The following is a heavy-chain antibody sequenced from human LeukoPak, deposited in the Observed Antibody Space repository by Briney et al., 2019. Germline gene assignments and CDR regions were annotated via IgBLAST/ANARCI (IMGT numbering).Heavy chain of an antibody. CDR3: ASIKRYQLLFEPHYYYYMDV. J-gene: IGHJ6*03. CDR1: GGSISSGDYY. V-gene: IGHV4-30-4*08. Sequence: PSETLSLTCTVSGGSISSGDYYWSWIRQPPGKGLEWIGYIYYSGSTYYNPSLKSRVTISVDTSKNQFSLKLSSVTAADTAVYYCASIKRYQLLFEPHYYYYMDVWGKGTTVTVSS. D-gene: IGHD2-2*01. CDR2: IYYSGST.